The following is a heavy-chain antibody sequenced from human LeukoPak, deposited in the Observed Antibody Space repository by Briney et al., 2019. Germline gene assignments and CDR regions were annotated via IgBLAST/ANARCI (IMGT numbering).Heavy chain of an antibody. CDR2: ISGSGGST. D-gene: IGHD3-10*01. CDR1: GFTFSSYA. Sequence: GGSLRLSCAASGFTFSSYAMSWVRQAPGKGLEWVSAISGSGGSTYYADSVKGRFTISRDNSKNTLYLQMNSLRAEDTAVYYCAKGLWFGELLTYHYYYGMDVWGQGTTVTVSS. CDR3: AKGLWFGELLTYHYYYGMDV. J-gene: IGHJ6*02. V-gene: IGHV3-23*01.